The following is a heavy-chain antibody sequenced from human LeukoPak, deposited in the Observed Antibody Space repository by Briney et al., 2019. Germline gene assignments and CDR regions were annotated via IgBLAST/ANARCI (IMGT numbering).Heavy chain of an antibody. Sequence: SETLSLTCAVSGDSISTTRYHWGWIRQPPGKGLGWMASIFYTGSTYYNSSLKSRVTISVDTSKNQFSLKLTSVTAADTAVYYCARHLMSVIDPWGQGTLVTVSS. CDR1: GDSISTTRYH. V-gene: IGHV4-39*01. J-gene: IGHJ5*02. D-gene: IGHD2-8*01. CDR3: ARHLMSVIDP. CDR2: IFYTGST.